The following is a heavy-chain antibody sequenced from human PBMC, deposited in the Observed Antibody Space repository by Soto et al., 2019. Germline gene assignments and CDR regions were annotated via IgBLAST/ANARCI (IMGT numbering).Heavy chain of an antibody. J-gene: IGHJ6*04. V-gene: IGHV1-2*02. CDR1: GYTFTGYY. CDR3: ARDIVLMVYATSYYYYYGMDV. Sequence: ASVKVSCKASGYTFTGYYMHWVRQAPGQGLEWMGWINPNSGGTNYAQKFQGRVTMTRDTSISTAYMELSRLRSDDTAVYYCARDIVLMVYATSYYYYYGMDVPGKGTTVTVS. CDR2: INPNSGGT. D-gene: IGHD2-8*01.